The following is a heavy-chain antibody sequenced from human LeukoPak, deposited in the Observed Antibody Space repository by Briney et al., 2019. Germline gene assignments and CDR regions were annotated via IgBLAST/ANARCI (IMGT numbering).Heavy chain of an antibody. D-gene: IGHD3-10*01. CDR3: ANKWGLITMVRGVIRDFAFDI. Sequence: SGGSLRLSCAASGFTFSSYAMSWVRQAPGKGLEWVSAISGSGGSTYYADSVKGRFTISRDNSKNTLYLQMNSLRAEDTAVYYCANKWGLITMVRGVIRDFAFDIWGQGTMVTVSS. J-gene: IGHJ3*02. CDR2: ISGSGGST. V-gene: IGHV3-23*01. CDR1: GFTFSSYA.